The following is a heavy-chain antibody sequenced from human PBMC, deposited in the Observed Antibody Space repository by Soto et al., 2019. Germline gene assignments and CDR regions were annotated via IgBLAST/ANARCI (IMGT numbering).Heavy chain of an antibody. CDR3: ARIIPRDAFDI. V-gene: IGHV4-31*03. CDR1: GGSISSGGYY. Sequence: SETLSLTRTVSGGSISSGGYYWSWIRQHPGKGLEWIGYIYYSGSTYYNPSLKSRVTISVDTSKNQFSLKLSSVTAADTAVYYCARIIPRDAFDIWGQGTMVTVSS. J-gene: IGHJ3*02. CDR2: IYYSGST.